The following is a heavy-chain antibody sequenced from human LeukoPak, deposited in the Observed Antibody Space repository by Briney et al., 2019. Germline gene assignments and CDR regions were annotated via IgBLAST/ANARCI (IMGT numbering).Heavy chain of an antibody. J-gene: IGHJ4*02. Sequence: PGGSLRLSCAASGFTFSDYYMSWIRQAPGKGPEWISYISGSGGSIYYADSVEGRFTISRDNARNSLDLQMNSLRAEDSAFYYCARARGSSNNWPSLFDSWGQGTLVTVSS. D-gene: IGHD2-2*01. CDR1: GFTFSDYY. CDR2: ISGSGGSI. CDR3: ARARGSSNNWPSLFDS. V-gene: IGHV3-11*01.